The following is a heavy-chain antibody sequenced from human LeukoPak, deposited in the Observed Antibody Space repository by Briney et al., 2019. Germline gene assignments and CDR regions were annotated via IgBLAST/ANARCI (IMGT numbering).Heavy chain of an antibody. D-gene: IGHD2-2*01. J-gene: IGHJ3*02. Sequence: PGGSLRLSCAASGFTFSSYSMNWVRQAPGKGLEWVSSISSSSSYIYYADSVKGRFTISRDNAKNSLYLQMNSLRAEDTAVYYCATAQYCSSTSCYFGHDAFDIWGQGTMVTVSS. CDR2: ISSSSSYI. CDR3: ATAQYCSSTSCYFGHDAFDI. CDR1: GFTFSSYS. V-gene: IGHV3-21*01.